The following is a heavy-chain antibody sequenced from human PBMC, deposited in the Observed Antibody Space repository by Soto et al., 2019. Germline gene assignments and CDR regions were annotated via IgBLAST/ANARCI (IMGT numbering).Heavy chain of an antibody. CDR3: ARSQRTYYYDSSGYRYNWFDP. CDR1: GGSISSSNYY. CDR2: INHSGST. Sequence: SETLSLTCSVSGGSISSSNYYWGWIRQPPGKGLEWIGEINHSGSTNYNPSLKSRVTISVDTSKNQFSLKLSSVTAADTAVYYCARSQRTYYYDSSGYRYNWFDPWGQGTLVTVSS. J-gene: IGHJ5*02. V-gene: IGHV4-39*07. D-gene: IGHD3-22*01.